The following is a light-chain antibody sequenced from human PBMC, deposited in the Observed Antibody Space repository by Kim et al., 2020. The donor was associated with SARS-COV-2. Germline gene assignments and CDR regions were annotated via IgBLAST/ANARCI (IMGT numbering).Light chain of an antibody. Sequence: QSALTQPASVSGSPGQSITISCTGTSSDVGGYNYVSWYQQHPGKAPKVMIYDVSKRPSGVSNRFSGSKSGNTASLTISGLQAEEEADYYCSSYTSSSTYVFGTGTKVTVL. CDR1: SSDVGGYNY. CDR3: SSYTSSSTYV. J-gene: IGLJ1*01. V-gene: IGLV2-14*01. CDR2: DVS.